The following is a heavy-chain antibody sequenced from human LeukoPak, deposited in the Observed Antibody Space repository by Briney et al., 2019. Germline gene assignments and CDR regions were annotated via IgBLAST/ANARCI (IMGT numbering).Heavy chain of an antibody. CDR3: ARDLSGSYGGGWFDP. CDR1: GGSFSGYY. V-gene: IGHV4-34*01. Sequence: SETLSLTCAVYGGSFSGYYWSWIRQPPGKGLEWIGEINHSGSTNYNPSLKSRVTISEDTSKNQFSLKLSSVTAADTAVYYCARDLSGSYGGGWFDPWGQGTLVTVSS. J-gene: IGHJ5*02. D-gene: IGHD6-25*01. CDR2: INHSGST.